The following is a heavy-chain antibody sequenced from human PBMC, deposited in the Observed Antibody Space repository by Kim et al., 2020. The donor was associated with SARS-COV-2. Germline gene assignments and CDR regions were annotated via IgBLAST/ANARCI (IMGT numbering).Heavy chain of an antibody. J-gene: IGHJ4*02. V-gene: IGHV5-51*01. CDR2: IYPGDSDT. Sequence: GESLKISCKASEYTFNNYWIGWVRQMPGKGLQWLGIIYPGDSDTKYNPSVQGQVTISADWSLTTAYLQWSSLKASDTAIYYCARAPSGTFSPYCFDHWGQGTLVTVSS. CDR3: ARAPSGTFSPYCFDH. CDR1: EYTFNNYW. D-gene: IGHD1-26*01.